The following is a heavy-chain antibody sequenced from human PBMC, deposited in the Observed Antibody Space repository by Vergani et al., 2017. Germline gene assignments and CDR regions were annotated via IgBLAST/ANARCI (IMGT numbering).Heavy chain of an antibody. J-gene: IGHJ5*02. D-gene: IGHD2-2*01. CDR2: IVPIFGTA. CDR1: GGTFSSYA. V-gene: IGHV1-69*01. Sequence: QVQLVQSGAEVKKPGSSVKVSCKASGGTFSSYAISWVRQAPGQGLEWMGGIVPIFGTANYAQKFQGRVTITADESTSTAYMELSSLRSEDTAVYYCARAVTAWYQLLLKTANWFDPWGQGTLVTVSS. CDR3: ARAVTAWYQLLLKTANWFDP.